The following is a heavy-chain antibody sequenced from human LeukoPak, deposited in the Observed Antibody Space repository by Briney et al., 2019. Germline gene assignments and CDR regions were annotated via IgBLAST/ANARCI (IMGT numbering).Heavy chain of an antibody. CDR2: IYYSGST. J-gene: IGHJ4*02. CDR3: ARAPPTGVSFDY. Sequence: SETLSLTCTVSGGSISSYYWSWIRQPPGKGLEWIGYIYYSGSTNYNPSLKSRVTISVDTSKNQFSLKLSSVTAADTAVYYCARAPPTGVSFDYWGQGTLVTVSS. D-gene: IGHD7-27*01. V-gene: IGHV4-59*01. CDR1: GGSISSYY.